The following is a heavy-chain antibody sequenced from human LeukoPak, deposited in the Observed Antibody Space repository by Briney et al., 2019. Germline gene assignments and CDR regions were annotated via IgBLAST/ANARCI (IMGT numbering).Heavy chain of an antibody. D-gene: IGHD1-1*01. J-gene: IGHJ4*02. Sequence: ASVKVSCKVSGYTLTELSMHWVRQAPGKGLEWMGGFDPEDGETIYAQKFQGRVTMTEDTSTDTAYMELSSLRSEDTAVYYCAADQLEPRRFDYWGQGTLVTVSS. V-gene: IGHV1-24*01. CDR2: FDPEDGET. CDR1: GYTLTELS. CDR3: AADQLEPRRFDY.